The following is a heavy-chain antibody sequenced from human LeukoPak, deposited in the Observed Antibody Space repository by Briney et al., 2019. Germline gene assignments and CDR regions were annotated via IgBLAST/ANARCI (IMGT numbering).Heavy chain of an antibody. CDR3: ARGTQTYYDKAPVDY. D-gene: IGHD3-22*01. V-gene: IGHV4-34*01. Sequence: SETLSLTCAVYGGSFSGYYWSWIRQPPGKGLEWIGEINHSGSTNYNPSLKSRVTISVDTSKNQFSLKLSSVTAADTAVYYCARGTQTYYDKAPVDYWGQGTLVTVSS. CDR1: GGSFSGYY. J-gene: IGHJ4*02. CDR2: INHSGST.